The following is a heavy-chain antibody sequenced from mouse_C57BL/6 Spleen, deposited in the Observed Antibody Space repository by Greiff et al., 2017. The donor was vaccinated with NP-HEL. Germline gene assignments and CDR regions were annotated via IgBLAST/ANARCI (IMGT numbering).Heavy chain of an antibody. CDR2: IDPETGGT. Sequence: QVQLQQSGAELVRPGASVTLSCKASGYPFTDYEMHWVKQTPVHGLEWIGAIDPETGGTAYNQKFKGKAILTADKSSSTAYMELRSLTSEDSAVYYCTRGDYYGSSPYYYAMDYWGQGTSVTVSS. CDR1: GYPFTDYE. V-gene: IGHV1-15*01. J-gene: IGHJ4*01. CDR3: TRGDYYGSSPYYYAMDY. D-gene: IGHD1-1*01.